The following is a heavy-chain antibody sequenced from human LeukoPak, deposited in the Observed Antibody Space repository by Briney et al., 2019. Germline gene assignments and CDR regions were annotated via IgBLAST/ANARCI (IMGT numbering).Heavy chain of an antibody. CDR3: ARDAHGIVGARKYNWFDP. CDR2: ISWDSGSI. Sequence: GRSLRLSCAASGFTFDDYAMHWVRQAPGKGLEWVSGISWDSGSIGYADSVKGRFTISRDNAKNSLYVQMNSLRAEDTAVYYCARDAHGIVGARKYNWFDPWGQGTLVTVSS. CDR1: GFTFDDYA. J-gene: IGHJ5*02. V-gene: IGHV3-9*01. D-gene: IGHD1-26*01.